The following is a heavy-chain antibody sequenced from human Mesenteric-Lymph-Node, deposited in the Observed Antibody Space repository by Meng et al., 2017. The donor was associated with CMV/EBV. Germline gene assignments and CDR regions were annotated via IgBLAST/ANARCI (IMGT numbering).Heavy chain of an antibody. Sequence: ASVKVSCKASGYTLSNFGISWVRQAPGQGLEWMGIINPSGGSTSYAQKFQGRVTMTRDTSTSTVYMELSSLRSEDTAVYFCTRVGGYCSSTSHPCMDVWGQGTTVTVSS. CDR3: TRVGGYCSSTSHPCMDV. V-gene: IGHV1-46*01. CDR1: GYTLSNFG. J-gene: IGHJ6*02. D-gene: IGHD2-2*01. CDR2: INPSGGST.